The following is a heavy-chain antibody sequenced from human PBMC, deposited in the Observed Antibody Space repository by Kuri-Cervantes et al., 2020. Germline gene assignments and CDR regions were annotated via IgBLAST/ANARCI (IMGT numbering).Heavy chain of an antibody. D-gene: IGHD5-24*01. CDR3: ARGRVSFMGDGYNWFDP. J-gene: IGHJ5*02. Sequence: ASVKVSCKASGYTFTAYYMHWVRQAPGQGLEWMGWINPNSGGTNYAQKFQGWVTMTSDTSISTAYMEMSRLRSDDTAVYYCARGRVSFMGDGYNWFDPWGQGTLVTVSS. CDR1: GYTFTAYY. CDR2: INPNSGGT. V-gene: IGHV1-2*04.